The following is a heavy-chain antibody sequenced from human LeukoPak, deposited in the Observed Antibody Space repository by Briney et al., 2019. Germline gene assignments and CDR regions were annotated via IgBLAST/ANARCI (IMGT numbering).Heavy chain of an antibody. CDR1: GGSLSSYY. CDR3: AREVRAYSSSWYVFDY. CDR2: IYTSGGT. J-gene: IGHJ4*02. Sequence: AETLSLTCTVSGGSLSSYYWSWVRQPAGKGLEWVGRIYTSGGTNYNPSLKSRVTMSVDTSKNQFSLKLSSVTAADTAVYYCAREVRAYSSSWYVFDYWGQGTLVTVSS. D-gene: IGHD6-13*01. V-gene: IGHV4-4*07.